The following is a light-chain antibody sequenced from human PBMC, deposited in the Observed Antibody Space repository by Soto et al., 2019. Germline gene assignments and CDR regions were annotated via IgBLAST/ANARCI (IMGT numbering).Light chain of an antibody. CDR2: DNN. CDR3: GTCDSSLSARYV. J-gene: IGLJ1*01. Sequence: VLTRAPAGIAGPGRKVDCSLLLSGSKIGNNYVSWYQQLPGTAPKLLIYDNNKRPSGIPDRFSGSKSGTSATLGITGLQTGDEADYYCGTCDSSLSARYVFGPGSVVTDL. V-gene: IGLV1-51*01. CDR1: GSKIGNNY.